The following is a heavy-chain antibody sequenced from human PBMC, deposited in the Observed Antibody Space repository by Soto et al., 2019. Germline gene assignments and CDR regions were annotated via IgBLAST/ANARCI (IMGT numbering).Heavy chain of an antibody. CDR3: ARDNMDVLRFLEWRRFDP. CDR1: GYTFTSYG. D-gene: IGHD3-3*01. Sequence: ASVKVSCKASGYTFTSYGISWVRQAPGQGLEWMGKINAYNGSTSYAQKFQGRVTMTRDTSTSTVYMELSSLRSEDTAVYYCARDNMDVLRFLEWRRFDPWGQGTLVTVSS. V-gene: IGHV1-18*01. CDR2: INAYNGST. J-gene: IGHJ5*02.